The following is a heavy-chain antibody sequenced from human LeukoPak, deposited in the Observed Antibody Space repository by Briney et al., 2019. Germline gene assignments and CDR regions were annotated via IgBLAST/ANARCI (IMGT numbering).Heavy chain of an antibody. CDR1: GFTFSSYS. CDR3: RSWKLLQNFDS. D-gene: IGHD1-26*01. CDR2: ISSSSSYI. V-gene: IGHV3-21*01. J-gene: IGHJ4*02. Sequence: PGGSLRLSCAASGFTFSSYSMNWVRQAPGKGLEWVSSISSSSSYIYYADSVKGRFTISRDNSKNTLYLQMNNLRTEDTAVYCARSWKLLQNFDSWGQGTLVTVSS.